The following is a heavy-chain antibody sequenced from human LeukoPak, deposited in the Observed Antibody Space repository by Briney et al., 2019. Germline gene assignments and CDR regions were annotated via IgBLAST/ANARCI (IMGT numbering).Heavy chain of an antibody. Sequence: GGSLRLSCAASRSTFSSYGMHWVRQAPGKGLEWVAVISDDGKTKYYTDSVESRFTISRDDSKNTLYLQMNSLRAEDTAVYYCASYGRRVYLFDYWGQGTLVTVSS. CDR3: ASYGRRVYLFDY. J-gene: IGHJ4*02. V-gene: IGHV3-30*03. D-gene: IGHD3-10*01. CDR1: RSTFSSYG. CDR2: ISDDGKTK.